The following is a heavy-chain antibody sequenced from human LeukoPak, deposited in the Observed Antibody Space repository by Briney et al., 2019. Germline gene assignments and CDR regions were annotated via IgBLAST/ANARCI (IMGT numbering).Heavy chain of an antibody. V-gene: IGHV4-30-4*08. CDR3: ARGDPNCSSTSCPSGYYYYYMDV. Sequence: SETLSLTCTVSGGSISSGDYYWSWIRQPPGKGLEWIGYIYYSGSTYYNPSLKSRVTISVDTSKNQFSLKLSSVTAADTAVYYCARGDPNCSSTSCPSGYYYYYMDVWGKGTTVTVSS. D-gene: IGHD2-2*01. CDR1: GGSISSGDYY. CDR2: IYYSGST. J-gene: IGHJ6*03.